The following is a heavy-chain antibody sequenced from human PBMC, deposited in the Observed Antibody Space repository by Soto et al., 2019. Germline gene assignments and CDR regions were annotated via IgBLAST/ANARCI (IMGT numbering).Heavy chain of an antibody. CDR2: IYYSGST. J-gene: IGHJ6*02. Sequence: QVQLQESGPGLVKPSQTLSLTCTVSGGSISSGDYYWSWIRQPPGKGLEWIGYIYYSGSTYYNPYLTSRVTISVDTSKNQFSLKLSSVTAADTAVYYCATYGDYGYYYYGMDVWGQGTTVTVSS. CDR3: ATYGDYGYYYYGMDV. D-gene: IGHD4-17*01. V-gene: IGHV4-30-4*01. CDR1: GGSISSGDYY.